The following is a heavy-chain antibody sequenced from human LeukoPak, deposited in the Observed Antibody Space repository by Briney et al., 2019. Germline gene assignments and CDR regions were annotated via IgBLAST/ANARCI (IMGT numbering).Heavy chain of an antibody. CDR3: AKDLIVPITMSHYYHDAFDI. CDR1: GFTFSSYA. CDR2: ISGSGGST. D-gene: IGHD3-22*01. Sequence: GGSLRLSCAASGFTFSSYAMSWVRQAPGKGLEWVSAISGSGGSTYYADSVNGRFTISRDNSKNTLYLQMNSLRAEDTAVYYCAKDLIVPITMSHYYHDAFDIWGQGTMVTVSS. J-gene: IGHJ3*02. V-gene: IGHV3-23*01.